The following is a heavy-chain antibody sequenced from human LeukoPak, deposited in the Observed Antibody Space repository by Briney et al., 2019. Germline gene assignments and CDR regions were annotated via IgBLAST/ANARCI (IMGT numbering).Heavy chain of an antibody. D-gene: IGHD2-21*01. Sequence: GESLKISCKGSGYSFTSYWIGWVRQMPGKGLEWMGIIYPGDSDTRYSPSFQGQVTISADKSISTAYLQWSSLKASDTAMYYCARPRGGYCGGDCYPFYAFDIWGQGTMVTVSS. V-gene: IGHV5-51*01. CDR3: ARPRGGYCGGDCYPFYAFDI. CDR2: IYPGDSDT. CDR1: GYSFTSYW. J-gene: IGHJ3*02.